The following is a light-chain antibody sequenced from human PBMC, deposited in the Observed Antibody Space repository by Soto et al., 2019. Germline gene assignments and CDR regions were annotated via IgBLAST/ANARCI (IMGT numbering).Light chain of an antibody. CDR1: QSISSW. V-gene: IGKV1-5*03. CDR3: QHYNSYPWT. CDR2: KAS. J-gene: IGKJ1*01. Sequence: DIQMTQSPSTLSASVGDRVTITCWASQSISSWLAWYQQKPGKAPKILIYKASSLESGVPSRFSGSGSGTEFTLTISSLQPDDFATYYCQHYNSYPWTFGQVTK.